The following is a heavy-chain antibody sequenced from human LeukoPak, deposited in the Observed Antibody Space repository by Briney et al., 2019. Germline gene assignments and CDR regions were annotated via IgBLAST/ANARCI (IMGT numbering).Heavy chain of an antibody. CDR2: IYYSGST. D-gene: IGHD3-10*01. CDR1: GGSISSYY. CDR3: ARNSVGELSWFDP. J-gene: IGHJ5*02. V-gene: IGHV4-59*01. Sequence: SETLSLTCTVSGGSISSYYWSWIRQPPGKGLEWIGYIYYSGSTNYNPSLKSRVTISVDTSKNQLSLRLTSVTAADTAVYYCARNSVGELSWFDPWGQGTLVTVSS.